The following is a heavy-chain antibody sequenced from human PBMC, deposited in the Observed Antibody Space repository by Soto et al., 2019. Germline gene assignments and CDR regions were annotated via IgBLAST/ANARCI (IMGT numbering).Heavy chain of an antibody. V-gene: IGHV1-69*02. D-gene: IGHD3-10*01. CDR2: IIPILGIV. CDR1: GRTFRSYT. CDR3: ARVPVWFGKLNYFDY. Sequence: SGKVSCKASGRTFRSYTISWVRQAPGQGLEWMGRIIPILGIVNYAQKFQGRVTITADKSTSTAYMELSSLRSEDTAVYYCARVPVWFGKLNYFDYWPQGPLAPVSS. J-gene: IGHJ4*02.